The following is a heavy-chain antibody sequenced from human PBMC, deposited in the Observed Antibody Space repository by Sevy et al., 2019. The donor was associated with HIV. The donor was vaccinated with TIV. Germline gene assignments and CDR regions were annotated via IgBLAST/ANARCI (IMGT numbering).Heavy chain of an antibody. CDR1: GGSISSSSQF. Sequence: SETLSLTCTVSGGSISSSSQFWAWIRQSPGKGLEWIGNVYNSGTTEYNPSLKSRVTISVDRSKNQFSLKLSSVTAADTAVYYCARVSGNSEWGYYFDSWGQGTLVTVSS. CDR3: ARVSGNSEWGYYFDS. V-gene: IGHV4-39*07. D-gene: IGHD2-15*01. J-gene: IGHJ4*02. CDR2: VYNSGTT.